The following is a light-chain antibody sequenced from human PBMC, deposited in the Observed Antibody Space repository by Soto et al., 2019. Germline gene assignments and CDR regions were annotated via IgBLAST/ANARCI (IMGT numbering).Light chain of an antibody. V-gene: IGLV2-14*01. Sequence: QSALTQPASVSGSPGQSITISCTGTSSDVGGYNYVSWYQQHPGKAPKLMIYDVSNRPSGVSNRSSGSKSGNTASLTISGLQAEDEADYYCSSSTSSSYVFGTGTKVTVL. CDR1: SSDVGGYNY. CDR2: DVS. J-gene: IGLJ1*01. CDR3: SSSTSSSYV.